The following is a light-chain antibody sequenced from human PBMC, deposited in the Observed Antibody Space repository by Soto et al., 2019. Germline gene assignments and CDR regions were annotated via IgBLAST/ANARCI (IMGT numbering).Light chain of an antibody. CDR3: CSFAGSSTYV. CDR2: EVS. V-gene: IGLV2-23*02. CDR1: SRDVGNYNL. J-gene: IGLJ1*01. Sequence: QSALTQPASVSGSPGQSITISCTGTSRDVGNYNLVSWYQQHPGKAPKLMIYEVSKRPSGVSNRFSGSKSGNTASLTISGLQAEDEADYYCCSFAGSSTYVFGNGTKVTVL.